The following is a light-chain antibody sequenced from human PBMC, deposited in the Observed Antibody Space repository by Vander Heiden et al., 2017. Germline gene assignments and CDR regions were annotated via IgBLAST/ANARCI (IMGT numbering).Light chain of an antibody. Sequence: QTVLTQPPSVSAAPGQQVTIACPGSSSNIGSNYVSWYQRRRGTAPKVGIYDNNKRPAGIPDRLSGSKSGASATLGITGLQTGDEADYYCGSWDSTLSPVFGGGTKLTVL. CDR3: GSWDSTLSPV. CDR1: SSNIGSNY. CDR2: DNN. V-gene: IGLV1-51*01. J-gene: IGLJ2*01.